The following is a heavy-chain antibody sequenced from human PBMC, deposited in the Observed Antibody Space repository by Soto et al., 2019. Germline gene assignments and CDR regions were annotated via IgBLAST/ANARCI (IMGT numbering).Heavy chain of an antibody. CDR3: ARAVRLREFQH. CDR1: GFTFSSYS. CDR2: ISSSSSYI. J-gene: IGHJ1*01. V-gene: IGHV3-21*01. Sequence: GGSLRLSCAASGFTFSSYSMNWVRQAPGKGLEWVSPISSSSSYIYYADSVKGRFTISRDNAKNSLYLQMNSLRAEDTAVYYCARAVRLREFQHWGQGTLVTVSS. D-gene: IGHD4-17*01.